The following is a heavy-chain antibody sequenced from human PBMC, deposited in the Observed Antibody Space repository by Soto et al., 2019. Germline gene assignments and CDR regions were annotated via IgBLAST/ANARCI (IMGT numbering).Heavy chain of an antibody. CDR3: TASSWTGAGLDF. Sequence: GXSAKVSSNASGYSFTRCDVYWVRQAAGQGLEWMGYMNPRSGNTGYEQKFQGRVTMTRDTSISKAYMELSSLTSDDTAVYYCTASSWTGAGLDFWGQGTQVTVYS. CDR2: MNPRSGNT. D-gene: IGHD6-13*01. J-gene: IGHJ4*01. CDR1: GYSFTRCD. V-gene: IGHV1-8*01.